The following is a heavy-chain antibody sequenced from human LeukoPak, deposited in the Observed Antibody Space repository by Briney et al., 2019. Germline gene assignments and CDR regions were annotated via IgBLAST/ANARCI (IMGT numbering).Heavy chain of an antibody. Sequence: SETLSLTCTVSGGSISSYYWTWIRQPAGKGLEWIGRIYTTGSTNYNPSLNSRVTMSVDTSKNQFSLKLSSVTAADTAVYYCARVRTAWFGEYLGFDYWGQGTLVTVSS. D-gene: IGHD3-10*01. J-gene: IGHJ4*02. CDR3: ARVRTAWFGEYLGFDY. CDR2: IYTTGST. V-gene: IGHV4-4*07. CDR1: GGSISSYY.